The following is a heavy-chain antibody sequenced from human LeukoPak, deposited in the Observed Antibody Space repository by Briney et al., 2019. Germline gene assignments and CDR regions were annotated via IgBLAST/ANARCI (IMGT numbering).Heavy chain of an antibody. D-gene: IGHD2-2*01. V-gene: IGHV4-59*01. CDR2: IYYSGST. CDR1: GGSISSYY. J-gene: IGHJ4*02. CDR3: ARVTSQLLFTTPYYFDY. Sequence: SETLSLTCTVSGGSISSYYWSWIRQPPGKGLEWIGYIYYSGSTNYNPSLKSRVTISVDTSKNQFSLKLSSVTAADTAVYYCARVTSQLLFTTPYYFDYWGQGTLVTVSS.